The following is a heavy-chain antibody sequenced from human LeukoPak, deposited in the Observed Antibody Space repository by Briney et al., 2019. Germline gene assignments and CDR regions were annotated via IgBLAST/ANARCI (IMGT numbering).Heavy chain of an antibody. D-gene: IGHD3-10*01. V-gene: IGHV4-31*03. CDR3: ARGPSITVIGNCFDP. Sequence: PSQTLSLTCTVSGGSISSGGYYWSWLRQNPGKGLEWIGNIYHSGSTSYNPSLKSRVTISVDTSKRQFSLRLTSVTAADTAVYYCARGPSITVIGNCFDPWGQGTLVTVSS. CDR1: GGSISSGGYY. CDR2: IYHSGST. J-gene: IGHJ5*02.